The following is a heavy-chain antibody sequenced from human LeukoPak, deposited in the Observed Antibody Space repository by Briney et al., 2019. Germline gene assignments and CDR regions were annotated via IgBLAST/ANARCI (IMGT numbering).Heavy chain of an antibody. Sequence: ASVKVSCKASGYTFTSYDINWVRQAIGQGLEWMGWMNPNSGNTGYAQKFQGRVTMTRNTSISTAYMELSSLRSEDTAVYYCARVSVRDYYGSGSYGYWGQGTLVTVSS. CDR2: MNPNSGNT. CDR1: GYTFTSYD. J-gene: IGHJ4*02. CDR3: ARVSVRDYYGSGSYGY. D-gene: IGHD3-10*01. V-gene: IGHV1-8*01.